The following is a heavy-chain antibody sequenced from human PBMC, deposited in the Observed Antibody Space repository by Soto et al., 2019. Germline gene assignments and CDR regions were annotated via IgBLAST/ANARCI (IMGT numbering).Heavy chain of an antibody. CDR2: ISNTGGST. CDR3: ARDFAGWFGNLVNYFDN. V-gene: IGHV3-23*01. D-gene: IGHD3-10*01. Sequence: EVQLLESGGGLVQPGGSLRLSCAVSGFTFSTYAMGWVRQAPGKGLECVSGISNTGGSTYYADSVRGRFTISRDDSXNXXYLEMNSLRPEDTAVYYCARDFAGWFGNLVNYFDNWGQGTLVTVSS. CDR1: GFTFSTYA. J-gene: IGHJ4*02.